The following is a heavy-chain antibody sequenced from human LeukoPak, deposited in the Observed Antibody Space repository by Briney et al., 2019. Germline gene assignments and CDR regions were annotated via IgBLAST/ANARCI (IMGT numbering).Heavy chain of an antibody. CDR2: IYYSGST. Sequence: SETLSLTCTVSGGSISSYYWSWIRQPPGKGLEWIGYIYYSGSTNYNPSLKSRVTISVDTSKNQFSLKLSSVTAADTAVYYCARAMVEMATIGGNAFDIWGQGTMVTVSS. D-gene: IGHD5-24*01. J-gene: IGHJ3*02. CDR1: GGSISSYY. V-gene: IGHV4-59*01. CDR3: ARAMVEMATIGGNAFDI.